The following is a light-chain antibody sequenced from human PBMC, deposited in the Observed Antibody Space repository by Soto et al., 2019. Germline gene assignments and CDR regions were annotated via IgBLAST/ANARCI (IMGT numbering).Light chain of an antibody. V-gene: IGKV1-39*01. J-gene: IGKJ1*01. CDR1: ENIRSY. CDR2: AAS. CDR3: QQTFGTPRT. Sequence: DIQMTQSRSSLSASAGDRVTITCRASENIRSYLNWYQQKPGKAPEVLIYAASRLQSGVPQRFSGSGSGTDFTLNITRLQPEDFATYYCQQTFGTPRTFGQGTKVEI.